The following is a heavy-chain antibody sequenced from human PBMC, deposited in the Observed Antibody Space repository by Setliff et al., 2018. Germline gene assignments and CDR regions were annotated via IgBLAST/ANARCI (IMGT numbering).Heavy chain of an antibody. D-gene: IGHD6-13*01. CDR1: GYSFTNNW. V-gene: IGHV5-51*01. J-gene: IGHJ3*02. CDR2: IFPGNSNT. CDR3: ATTRLASRWYVVDGFDI. Sequence: PGESLKISCQGSGYSFTNNWIAWVRQMPGKGLECMGIIFPGNSNTRYSPSFQGQVTISVDKSINTAFLQWNNLKASDSAMYYCATTRLASRWYVVDGFDIWGQGTLVTVSS.